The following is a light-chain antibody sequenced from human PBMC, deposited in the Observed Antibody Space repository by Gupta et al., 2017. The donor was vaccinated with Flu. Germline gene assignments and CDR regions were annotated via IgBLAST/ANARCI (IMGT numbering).Light chain of an antibody. CDR3: QQYYDWPLT. CDR1: QSVSFT. V-gene: IGKV3-15*01. CDR2: DAS. Sequence: PATLSVSPGERVTLSCRASQSVSFTLAWYQQKPGQPPRLLIYDASTRPTGIPARFSGSGSGTEFTLTISSLQSEDFAVYYCQQYYDWPLTFGGGTKVDIK. J-gene: IGKJ4*01.